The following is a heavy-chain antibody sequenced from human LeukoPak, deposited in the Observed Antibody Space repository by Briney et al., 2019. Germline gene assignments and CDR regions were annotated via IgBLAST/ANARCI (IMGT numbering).Heavy chain of an antibody. CDR1: GYTFTIYD. CDR3: ASGSPRTFDY. V-gene: IGHV1-8*01. J-gene: IGHJ4*02. Sequence: ASVKVSCKASGYTFTIYDINWVRQAPGQGLEWVGWMNPNNGGTVYAQKFQGRVTMTRDTSTGTSYMELNSLRSEDTAVYYCASGSPRTFDYWGQGTLVTVSS. CDR2: MNPNNGGT.